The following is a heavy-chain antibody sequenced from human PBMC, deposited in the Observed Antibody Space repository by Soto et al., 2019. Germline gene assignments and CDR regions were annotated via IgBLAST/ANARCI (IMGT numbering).Heavy chain of an antibody. Sequence: EVQLVQSGAELKKPGQSLKISCKGSGYTFMNNWIGWVRQMPGKGLEWMGSIPPGDSDARYSPSFEGQVTISVDKSISTAYQHWNSLKASDSAIYFCASLTCTGGNCYGDWLDPWGQGTLVTVSS. D-gene: IGHD2-15*01. CDR1: GYTFMNNW. J-gene: IGHJ5*02. CDR3: ASLTCTGGNCYGDWLDP. CDR2: IPPGDSDA. V-gene: IGHV5-51*01.